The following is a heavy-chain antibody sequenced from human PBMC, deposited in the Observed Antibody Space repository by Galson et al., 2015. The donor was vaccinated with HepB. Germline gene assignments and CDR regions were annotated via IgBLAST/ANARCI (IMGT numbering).Heavy chain of an antibody. CDR2: ISGTGDNT. J-gene: IGHJ4*02. D-gene: IGHD1-14*01. CDR1: GVAFGNYA. V-gene: IGHV3-23*01. Sequence: SLRLGYAASGVAFGNYALGRGGHAPAPGLEWLSTISGTGDNTCNADDESGRVTIARHNSKTTLYLQINSLRAEDPAVYYCAKHPNPNGYLGQGTLVTVSS. CDR3: AKHPNPNGY.